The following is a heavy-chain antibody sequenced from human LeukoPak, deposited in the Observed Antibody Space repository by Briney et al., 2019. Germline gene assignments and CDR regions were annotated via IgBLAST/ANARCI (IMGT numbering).Heavy chain of an antibody. J-gene: IGHJ4*02. CDR2: IYYSGST. V-gene: IGHV4-59*12. D-gene: IGHD1-26*01. CDR1: GGSISSYY. CDR3: ARESYSGSYYVDY. Sequence: PSETLSLTCTVSGGSISSYYWSWIRQPPGKGLEWIGYIYYSGSTNYNPSLKSRVTISVDTSKNQFSLKLSSVTAADTAVYYCARESYSGSYYVDYWGQGTLVTVSS.